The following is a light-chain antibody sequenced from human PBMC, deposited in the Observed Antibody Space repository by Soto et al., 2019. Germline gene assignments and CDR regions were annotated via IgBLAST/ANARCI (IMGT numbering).Light chain of an antibody. CDR1: QSISSY. CDR2: AAS. Sequence: DIQMTQSPSTLSASVGDRVSITCRASQSISSYLNWYQQKPGKAPKLLIYAASSLHSGVPSRFSATVSGTEFSLTITSLQPEDFATYYCQQLFDSPITFGQGTRLEIK. V-gene: IGKV1-39*01. J-gene: IGKJ5*01. CDR3: QQLFDSPIT.